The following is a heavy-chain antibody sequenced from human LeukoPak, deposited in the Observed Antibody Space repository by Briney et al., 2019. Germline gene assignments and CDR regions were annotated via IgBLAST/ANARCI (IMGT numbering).Heavy chain of an antibody. CDR3: ARGSSSMAASGTWIYYYYYMDV. Sequence: ASVKVSCQASGYNISTYAMSWVRQAPGQGLEWMGWISTHHGNTNYAQRFRGRVTMTTDTSTNTAYMELRSLRSDDTAVYYCARGSSSMAASGTWIYYYYYMDVWGKGTTVIVSS. V-gene: IGHV1-18*01. CDR2: ISTHHGNT. J-gene: IGHJ6*03. D-gene: IGHD6-13*01. CDR1: GYNISTYA.